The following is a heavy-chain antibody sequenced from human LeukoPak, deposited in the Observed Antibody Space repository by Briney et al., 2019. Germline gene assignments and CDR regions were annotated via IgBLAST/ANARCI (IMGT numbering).Heavy chain of an antibody. CDR3: VKESTSGGYYYMDV. Sequence: GGSLRLSCAASGFTFGDYAMHWVRQAPGKGLEWVAGISWNNGDIGYADSVKGRFTISRDNAKNSLSLHMSSLRVEDTALYSCVKESTSGGYYYMDVWGKGTTVTVS. V-gene: IGHV3-9*01. CDR2: ISWNNGDI. D-gene: IGHD2-15*01. CDR1: GFTFGDYA. J-gene: IGHJ6*03.